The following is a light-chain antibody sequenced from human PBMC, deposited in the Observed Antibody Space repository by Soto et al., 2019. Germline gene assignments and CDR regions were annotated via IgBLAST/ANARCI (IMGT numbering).Light chain of an antibody. CDR2: DVS. Sequence: QSVLTQPRSVSGSPGQSVTISCTGTSSDVGDYNYVSWYQQYPGKAPKLVIYDVSKRPSGVPDRFSGSMSGNTASLTISGLQAEDEADYYCCSFAGSYTFWVFGGGTKLTVL. CDR3: CSFAGSYTFWV. CDR1: SSDVGDYNY. J-gene: IGLJ3*02. V-gene: IGLV2-11*01.